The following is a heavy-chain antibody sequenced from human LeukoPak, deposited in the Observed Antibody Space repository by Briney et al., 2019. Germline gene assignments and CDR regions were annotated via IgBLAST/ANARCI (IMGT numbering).Heavy chain of an antibody. V-gene: IGHV1-69*06. CDR2: ILPKFGTT. Sequence: ASVKVSCKASGGTFSNYAFSWVRQAPGQGLEWMGRILPKFGTTNSAQKFQDRVRITADKYTNTVYMELSSLRSGDTAVYYCARDGRGGRENWFDPWGQGTLVTVSS. CDR3: ARDGRGGRENWFDP. D-gene: IGHD2-15*01. J-gene: IGHJ5*02. CDR1: GGTFSNYA.